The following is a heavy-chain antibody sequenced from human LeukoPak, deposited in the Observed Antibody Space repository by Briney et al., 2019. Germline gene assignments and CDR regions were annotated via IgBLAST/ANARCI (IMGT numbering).Heavy chain of an antibody. CDR2: IYTSGST. V-gene: IGHV4-59*10. J-gene: IGHJ6*03. Sequence: SETLSLTCAVYGGSFSGYYWSWIRQPAGKGLEWIGRIYTSGSTDYNPSFKSQVTISVDTSKNQFSLKLSSVTAADTAVYYCERTSFNYYYYMDVWGKGTTVTISS. CDR1: GGSFSGYY. CDR3: ERTSFNYYYYMDV. D-gene: IGHD3-10*01.